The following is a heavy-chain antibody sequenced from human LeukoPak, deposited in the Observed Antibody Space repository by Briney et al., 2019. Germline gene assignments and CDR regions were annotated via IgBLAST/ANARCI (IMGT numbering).Heavy chain of an antibody. CDR1: GFTFSRYW. CDR3: AGETGTGFDP. CDR2: INSDGISI. D-gene: IGHD3/OR15-3a*01. Sequence: GGSLRLSCAASGFTFSRYWMHWVRQAPGKGLVWVARINSDGISISYADSVKGRFTISRDNAKNTLYLQMNSLRAEDTAVYFCAGETGTGFDPWGQGTLVTVS. V-gene: IGHV3-74*01. J-gene: IGHJ5*02.